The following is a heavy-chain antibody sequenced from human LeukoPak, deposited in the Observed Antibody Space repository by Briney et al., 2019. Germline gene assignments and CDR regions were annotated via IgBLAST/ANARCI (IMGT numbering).Heavy chain of an antibody. D-gene: IGHD6-6*01. CDR3: ASPRTSRAGGFYFDY. Sequence: PSETLSLTCAVSGYSISSGYYWGWIRQPPGKGLEWIGSIYHSGSTYYNPSLKIRVTISVDTSKNQSSLKLSSVTAADTAVYYCASPRTSRAGGFYFDYWGQGTLVTVSS. CDR2: IYHSGST. J-gene: IGHJ4*02. V-gene: IGHV4-38-2*01. CDR1: GYSISSGYY.